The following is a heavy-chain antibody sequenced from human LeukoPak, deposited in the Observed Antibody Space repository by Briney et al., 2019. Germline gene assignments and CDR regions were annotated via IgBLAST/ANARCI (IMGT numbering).Heavy chain of an antibody. CDR1: GYRFIDYW. CDR2: IFPGDFDI. Sequence: GESLKISCKGSGYRFIDYWIGWVRQMPGKGLEWMGIIFPGDFDIKYSPSFQGQVTISADKSISTAYLQWSSLKASDTAIYYCAKRHSSGSMYYFDYWGQGTLVTVSS. CDR3: AKRHSSGSMYYFDY. V-gene: IGHV5-51*01. D-gene: IGHD3-22*01. J-gene: IGHJ4*02.